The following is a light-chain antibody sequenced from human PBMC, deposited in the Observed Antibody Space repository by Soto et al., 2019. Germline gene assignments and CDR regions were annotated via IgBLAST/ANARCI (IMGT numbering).Light chain of an antibody. J-gene: IGKJ2*01. CDR2: KAS. CDR3: QQYNSYSRNT. Sequence: DIQMTQSPSTLSASVGDRVTITCRASQSISSWLAWYQQKPGKAPKLLIYKASSLESGGPSRFSGSGSGTEVTLTISSLQPDDFASYYCQQYNSYSRNTFGQGTKLEIK. V-gene: IGKV1-5*03. CDR1: QSISSW.